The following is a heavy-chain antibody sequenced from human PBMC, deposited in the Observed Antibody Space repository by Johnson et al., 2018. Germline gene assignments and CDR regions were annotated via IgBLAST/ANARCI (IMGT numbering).Heavy chain of an antibody. CDR2: ISYEGDNK. Sequence: QVQLVESGGGVVQSGRSLRLSCAASGFTFNRYTMHWVRQAPGKGLEWVAVISYEGDNKYYADSVKGRFTLSRDSSKKTVYLEMNSLRLEDTAVYYCAKDSVVADPYYYYMDVWGKGTTVIVSS. CDR1: GFTFNRYT. J-gene: IGHJ6*03. V-gene: IGHV3-30*18. CDR3: AKDSVVADPYYYYMDV. D-gene: IGHD5/OR15-5a*01.